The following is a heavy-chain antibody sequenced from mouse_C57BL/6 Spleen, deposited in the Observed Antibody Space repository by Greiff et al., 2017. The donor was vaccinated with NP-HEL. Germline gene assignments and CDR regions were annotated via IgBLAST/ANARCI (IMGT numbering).Heavy chain of an antibody. J-gene: IGHJ2*01. V-gene: IGHV1-4*01. D-gene: IGHD3-3*01. CDR1: GYTFTSYT. Sequence: QVQLKESGAELARPGASVKMSCKASGYTFTSYTMHWVKQRPGQGLEWIGYINPSSGYTKYNQKFKDKATLTADKSSSTAYMQLSSLTSEDSAVYYCARAGLGPFDYWGQGTTLTVSS. CDR3: ARAGLGPFDY. CDR2: INPSSGYT.